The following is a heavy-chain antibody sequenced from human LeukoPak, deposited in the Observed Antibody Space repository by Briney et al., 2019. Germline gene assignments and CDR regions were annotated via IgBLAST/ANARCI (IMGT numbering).Heavy chain of an antibody. CDR3: ARISGGSYSGGFDY. Sequence: GASVKVSCKASGYTFTSYGISWVRQAPGQGLEWMGWISAYNGNTNYAQKLQGRVTMTTDTSTSTAYVELRSLRSDDTAVYYCARISGGSYSGGFDYWGQGTLVTVSS. J-gene: IGHJ4*02. CDR1: GYTFTSYG. D-gene: IGHD1-26*01. V-gene: IGHV1-18*01. CDR2: ISAYNGNT.